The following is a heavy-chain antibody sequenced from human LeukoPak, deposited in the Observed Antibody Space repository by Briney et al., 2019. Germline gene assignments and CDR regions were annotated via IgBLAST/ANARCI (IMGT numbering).Heavy chain of an antibody. CDR3: AKEGSSWYYFDY. D-gene: IGHD6-13*01. CDR2: IKQDGSEK. J-gene: IGHJ4*02. Sequence: GGSLRLSCAASGFTFSSYWMSWVRQAPGKGLEWVANIKQDGSEKYYVDSVKGRFTISRDNSKNTLYLQMNSLRAEDTAVYYCAKEGSSWYYFDYWGQGTLVTVSS. V-gene: IGHV3-7*03. CDR1: GFTFSSYW.